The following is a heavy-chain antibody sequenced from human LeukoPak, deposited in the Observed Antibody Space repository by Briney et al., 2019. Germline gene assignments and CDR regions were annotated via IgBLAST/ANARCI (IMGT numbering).Heavy chain of an antibody. V-gene: IGHV3-9*01. CDR3: SKGLGLKIDDAFDI. CDR2: ISWNSGSI. Sequence: PGKSLRLSCAASGFTFDDYAMHWVRQAPGKGLEWVSGISWNSGSIGYADSVRGRFTISRDNAKNSLYLQMDSLRADDTALYYCSKGLGLKIDDAFDIWGQGTMVTVSS. J-gene: IGHJ3*02. CDR1: GFTFDDYA. D-gene: IGHD3/OR15-3a*01.